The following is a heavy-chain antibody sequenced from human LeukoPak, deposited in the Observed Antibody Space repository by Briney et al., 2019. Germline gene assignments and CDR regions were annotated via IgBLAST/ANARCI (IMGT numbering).Heavy chain of an antibody. CDR1: GFTFSSYS. CDR2: ISSSSSYI. J-gene: IGHJ4*02. Sequence: GGSLRLSCAASGFTFSSYSMNWVRQAPGKGLEWVSSISSSSSYIYYADSVKGRFTISRDNAKNSLYLQMNSLRAEDTALYYCAKDANDDYGIPFDYWGQGTLVTVSS. CDR3: AKDANDDYGIPFDY. V-gene: IGHV3-21*04. D-gene: IGHD4-17*01.